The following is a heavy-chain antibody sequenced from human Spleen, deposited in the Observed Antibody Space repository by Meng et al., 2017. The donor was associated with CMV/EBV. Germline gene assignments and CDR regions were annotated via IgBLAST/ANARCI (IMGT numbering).Heavy chain of an antibody. CDR3: ARDLTSITLFGRNYYGMDV. J-gene: IGHJ6*02. CDR1: GFTFDDYG. D-gene: IGHD3-3*01. CDR2: IHWNGGST. Sequence: GGSLRLSCAASGFTFDDYGMSWVRQAPGKGLEWVSGIHWNGGSTGYADSVKGRFTISRDNAKNFLYLQMNSLRVDDTALYYCARDLTSITLFGRNYYGMDVWGQGTTVTVSS. V-gene: IGHV3-20*04.